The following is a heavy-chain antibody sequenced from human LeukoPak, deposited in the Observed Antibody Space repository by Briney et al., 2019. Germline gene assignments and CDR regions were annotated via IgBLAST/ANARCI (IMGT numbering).Heavy chain of an antibody. D-gene: IGHD6-19*01. Sequence: GGSLRLSCAASGFTFSNYAMSWVRQAPGKGLEWVSAISGSGDSTFYTDSVKGRFTISRDNSKNTLYLQMKSLRAEDTAAYYCAKDSVVVAGLVNYFDSWGQGTLVTVSS. CDR3: AKDSVVVAGLVNYFDS. CDR2: ISGSGDST. J-gene: IGHJ4*02. V-gene: IGHV3-23*01. CDR1: GFTFSNYA.